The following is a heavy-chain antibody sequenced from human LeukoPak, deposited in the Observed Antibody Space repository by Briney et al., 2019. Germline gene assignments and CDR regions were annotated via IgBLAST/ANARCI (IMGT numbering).Heavy chain of an antibody. CDR1: GFTFTSSD. Sequence: GGSLRLSCAASGFTFTSSDMSWVRQAPGKGLEGCSRISPSSVSTYYADSMKGRFTISRDNSKNTLYLQMHSLRAEDTAVYYCAKGTGSYSHFDQWGQGTLVTVSS. J-gene: IGHJ4*02. CDR3: AKGTGSYSHFDQ. D-gene: IGHD3-10*01. CDR2: ISPSSVST. V-gene: IGHV3-23*01.